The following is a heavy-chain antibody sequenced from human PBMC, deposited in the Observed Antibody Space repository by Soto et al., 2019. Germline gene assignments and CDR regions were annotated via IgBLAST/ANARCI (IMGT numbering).Heavy chain of an antibody. CDR1: GVTVSSYG. V-gene: IGHV3-30*18. CDR2: ISYDGSNK. D-gene: IGHD2-2*01. J-gene: IGHJ4*02. Sequence: GGSLRLCCAASGVTVSSYGMHGVRQAPGKGLEWVAVISYDGSNKYYADSVKGRFTISRDISKNTLYLQMNSLRAEDTAVYYCAKDNRGYYCSITTCYYFDYWGQGTLVTVSS. CDR3: AKDNRGYYCSITTCYYFDY.